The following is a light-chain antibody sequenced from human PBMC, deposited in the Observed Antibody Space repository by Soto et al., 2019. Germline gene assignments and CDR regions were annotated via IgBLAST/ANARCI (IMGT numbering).Light chain of an antibody. CDR1: SSDVWSYNL. Sequence: SALTQPASVSGSPGQSITISCTGTSSDVWSYNLVSWYQQHPGKAPKLMIYEGSKRPSGVSNRFSGSKSGNTASLTISGLQAEDEADYYCCSYAGSSTYVFGTGTKLTVL. J-gene: IGLJ1*01. V-gene: IGLV2-23*01. CDR2: EGS. CDR3: CSYAGSSTYV.